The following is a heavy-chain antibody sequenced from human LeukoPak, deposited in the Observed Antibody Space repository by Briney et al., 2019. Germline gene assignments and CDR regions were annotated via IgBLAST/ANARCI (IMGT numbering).Heavy chain of an antibody. V-gene: IGHV1-69*01. D-gene: IGHD3-10*01. CDR3: ARYCYGSGSHDY. CDR2: IIPIFGTA. Sequence: SVKVSCKASGGTFTSYAISWVRQAPGQGLEWMGGIIPIFGTANYAQKFQGRVTITADESTSTAYMELSSLRSEDTAVYYCARYCYGSGSHDYWGQGTLVTVSS. J-gene: IGHJ4*02. CDR1: GGTFTSYA.